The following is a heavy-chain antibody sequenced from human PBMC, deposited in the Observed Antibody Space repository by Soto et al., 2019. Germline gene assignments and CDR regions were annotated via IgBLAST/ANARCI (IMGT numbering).Heavy chain of an antibody. CDR1: GVSITDYY. Sequence: QVQLQESGPGLVKPSETLSLTCTVSGVSITDYYWSWIRQAPGKGLESMGYIYYSGVPFYNPSLNSRATISRDTSKNRFSLNLYFVTTADTAVYYCAASLIPVMITPHGYAQLSFAYRGPGSLVTVSS. V-gene: IGHV4-59*01. CDR3: AASLIPVMITPHGYAQLSFAY. CDR2: IYYSGVP. J-gene: IGHJ4*02. D-gene: IGHD3-16*01.